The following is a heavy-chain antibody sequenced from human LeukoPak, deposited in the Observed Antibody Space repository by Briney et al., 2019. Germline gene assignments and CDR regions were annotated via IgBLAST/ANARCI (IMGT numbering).Heavy chain of an antibody. CDR3: ASDGYSSGWYVLDY. D-gene: IGHD6-19*01. CDR1: GYTFTAHY. Sequence: ASVKVSCKASGYTFTAHYMHWVRQAPGKGLEWMGIINPSGGSTSYAQKFQGRVTMTRDMSTSTVYMELSSLRSEDTAVYYCASDGYSSGWYVLDYWGQGTLVTVSS. J-gene: IGHJ4*02. CDR2: INPSGGST. V-gene: IGHV1-46*01.